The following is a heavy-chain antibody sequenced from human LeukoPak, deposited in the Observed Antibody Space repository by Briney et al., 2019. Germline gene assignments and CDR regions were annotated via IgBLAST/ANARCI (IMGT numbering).Heavy chain of an antibody. CDR1: GGSFSGYY. J-gene: IGHJ4*02. V-gene: IGHV4-34*01. Sequence: SETLSLTCAVYGGSFSGYYWSWIRQPPGKRLEWIGEINHSGSTNYNPSLKSRVTISVDTSKNQFSLKLSSVTAADTAVYYCARGSVNCSSTSCYLFDYWGQGTLVTVSS. D-gene: IGHD2-2*01. CDR2: INHSGST. CDR3: ARGSVNCSSTSCYLFDY.